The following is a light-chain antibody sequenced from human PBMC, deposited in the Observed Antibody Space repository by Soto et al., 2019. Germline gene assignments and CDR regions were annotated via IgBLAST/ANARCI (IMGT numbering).Light chain of an antibody. CDR1: SSNLGSNY. V-gene: IGLV1-47*01. J-gene: IGLJ1*01. CDR2: TDS. Sequence: QSVLTQPPSASGTPGQRVTISCSGSSSNLGSNYVYWYQQLPGTAPKLLMSTDSQRPSGVPDRFSGSKSGTSASLAISGLRAEDEADYYCAAWDDSLSSYVFGIGTKVTVL. CDR3: AAWDDSLSSYV.